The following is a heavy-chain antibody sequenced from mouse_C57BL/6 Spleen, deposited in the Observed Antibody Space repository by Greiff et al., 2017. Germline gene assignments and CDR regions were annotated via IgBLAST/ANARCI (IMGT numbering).Heavy chain of an antibody. CDR2: IDPSDSYT. J-gene: IGHJ1*03. CDR1: GYTFTSYW. Sequence: QVQLQQPGAELVMPGASVKLSCKASGYTFTSYWMHWVKQRPGQGLEWIGEIDPSDSYTNYNQKFKGKSTLTVDKSSSTAYMQLSSLTSEDSAVYYCASKSSDWYFDVWGTGTTVTVSS. CDR3: ASKSSDWYFDV. D-gene: IGHD1-1*01. V-gene: IGHV1-69*01.